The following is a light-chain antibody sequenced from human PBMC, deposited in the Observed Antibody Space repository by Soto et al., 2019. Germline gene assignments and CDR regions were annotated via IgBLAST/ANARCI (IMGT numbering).Light chain of an antibody. V-gene: IGKV1-5*03. CDR1: QSISSW. CDR3: QQYLSYLMYT. J-gene: IGKJ2*01. CDR2: KAS. Sequence: DIQMTQYPSTLSASVGDRVTITCRASQSISSWLAWYQQKPGTAPKLLIYKASRLESGVPSRFSGSGSGTEFTLSISSLQPDDVATDYCQQYLSYLMYTFGQGTKLEIK.